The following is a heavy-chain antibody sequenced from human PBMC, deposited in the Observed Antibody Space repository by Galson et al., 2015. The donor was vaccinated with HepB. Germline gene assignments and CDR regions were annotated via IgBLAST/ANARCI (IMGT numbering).Heavy chain of an antibody. CDR3: AREGGATLRGYYFDY. CDR2: ISSSSNYK. J-gene: IGHJ4*02. Sequence: SLRLSCAASGFTFSDYYMSWFRQAPGKGLEWVSYISSSSNYKNYADSVKGRFTISRDNAKNSLYLQMNSLRAEDTAVYYCAREGGATLRGYYFDYWGQGTLVTVSS. CDR1: GFTFSDYY. V-gene: IGHV3-11*06. D-gene: IGHD3-16*01.